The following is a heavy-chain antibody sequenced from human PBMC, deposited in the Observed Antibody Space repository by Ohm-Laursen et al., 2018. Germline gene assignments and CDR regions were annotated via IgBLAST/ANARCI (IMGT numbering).Heavy chain of an antibody. D-gene: IGHD3-22*01. CDR2: IYTSGST. Sequence: SETLSLTCTVSGDSISSYYWSWIRQPAGKGLEWIGRIYTSGSTNYNPSLKSRVTMSVDTSKNQFSLKLSSVTAADTAVYYCAREETSDYYDSSGQWYFDLWGRGTLVTVSS. CDR3: AREETSDYYDSSGQWYFDL. V-gene: IGHV4-4*07. CDR1: GDSISSYY. J-gene: IGHJ2*01.